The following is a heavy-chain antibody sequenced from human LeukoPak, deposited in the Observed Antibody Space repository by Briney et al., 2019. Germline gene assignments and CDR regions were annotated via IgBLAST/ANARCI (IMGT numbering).Heavy chain of an antibody. Sequence: SVKVSCKASGGTFSSYAISWVRQAPGQGLEWMGGIIPIFGTANYAQKFQGRVTTTADESTSTAYMELSSLRSEDTAVYYCARDRKEGVTKIRPSNWFDPWGQGTLVTVSS. D-gene: IGHD4-17*01. CDR2: IIPIFGTA. J-gene: IGHJ5*02. CDR3: ARDRKEGVTKIRPSNWFDP. V-gene: IGHV1-69*01. CDR1: GGTFSSYA.